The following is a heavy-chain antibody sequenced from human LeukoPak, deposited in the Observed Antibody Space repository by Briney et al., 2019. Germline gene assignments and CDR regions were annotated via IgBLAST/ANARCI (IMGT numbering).Heavy chain of an antibody. V-gene: IGHV3-48*01. D-gene: IGHD2-8*01. J-gene: IGHJ4*02. CDR1: GFTFSSYS. CDR3: ARDSYCTNGVCYTLDY. CDR2: ISSSSSTI. Sequence: GGSLRLSCAASGFTFSSYSMNWVRQAPGKGLEWVSYISSSSSTIYYADSVKGRFTISRDNAKNSLYLQMNSLRAEDTAVYYCARDSYCTNGVCYTLDYWGQGTLVTVSS.